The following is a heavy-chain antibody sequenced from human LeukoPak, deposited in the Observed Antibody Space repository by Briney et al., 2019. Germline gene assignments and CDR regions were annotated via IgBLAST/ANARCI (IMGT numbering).Heavy chain of an antibody. D-gene: IGHD5-18*01. CDR3: ARTDTAMATSRDDAFDI. V-gene: IGHV4-38-2*02. J-gene: IGHJ3*02. CDR1: GYSISSGYY. Sequence: SGTLSLTCTVSGYSISSGYYWGWVRQPPGKGLEWIGSIYHSGSTYYNPSLKSRVTISVDTSKNQFSLKLSSVTAADTAVYYCARTDTAMATSRDDAFDIWGQGTMVTVSS. CDR2: IYHSGST.